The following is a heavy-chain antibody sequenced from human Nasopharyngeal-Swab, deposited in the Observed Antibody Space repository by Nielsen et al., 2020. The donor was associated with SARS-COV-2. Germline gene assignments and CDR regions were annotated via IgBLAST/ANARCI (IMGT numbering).Heavy chain of an antibody. Sequence: GESLKISCAASGFTVSSNYMSWVRQAPGKGLEWVSVIYSGGSTYYADSVKGRFTISRDNAKNSLYLQMNSLRAEDTAVYYCARDYYGSGSYLYYYYGMDVWGQGTTVTVSS. CDR3: ARDYYGSGSYLYYYYGMDV. CDR1: GFTVSSNY. CDR2: IYSGGST. J-gene: IGHJ6*02. D-gene: IGHD3-10*01. V-gene: IGHV3-53*01.